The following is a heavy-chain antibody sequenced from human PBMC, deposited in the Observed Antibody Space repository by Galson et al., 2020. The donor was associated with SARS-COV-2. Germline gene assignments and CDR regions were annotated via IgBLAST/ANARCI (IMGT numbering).Heavy chain of an antibody. D-gene: IGHD1-26*01. J-gene: IGHJ4*02. Sequence: SCAASGFTFSSYGMHWVRQAPGKGLEWVAVISYDGSNKYYADSVKGRFTISRDNSKNTLYLQMNSLRAEDTAVYYCASGNSGSYFGVFYYWGQGTLVTVSS. CDR2: ISYDGSNK. CDR3: ASGNSGSYFGVFYY. CDR1: GFTFSSYG. V-gene: IGHV3-30*03.